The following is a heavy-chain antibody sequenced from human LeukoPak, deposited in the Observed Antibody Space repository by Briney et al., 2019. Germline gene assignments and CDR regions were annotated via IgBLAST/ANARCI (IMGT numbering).Heavy chain of an antibody. CDR1: GFTLSSYV. CDR3: AKEGFDS. V-gene: IGHV3-30*18. CDR2: ISYDGSYK. Sequence: GGSLRLSCAASGFTLSSYVVHWVRQAPGKGLEWVAVISYDGSYKFYADSVKGRFTISRDISKNTLYLQVNSLRAEDTAVYYCAKEGFDSWGQGTLVTVSS. J-gene: IGHJ4*02.